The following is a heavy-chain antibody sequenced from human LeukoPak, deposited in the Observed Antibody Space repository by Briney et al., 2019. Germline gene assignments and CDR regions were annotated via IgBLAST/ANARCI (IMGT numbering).Heavy chain of an antibody. J-gene: IGHJ6*02. CDR2: IYYSGST. CDR3: ARWASGFYGMDV. Sequence: SETLSLTCTVSRGSIGTYYWSWIRQPPGKGLEWIGYIYYSGSTNYNPSLKSRVTISVDTSKNQFSLKLSSVTAADTAVYYCARWASGFYGMDVWGQGTTVTVSS. CDR1: RGSIGTYY. D-gene: IGHD3-22*01. V-gene: IGHV4-59*08.